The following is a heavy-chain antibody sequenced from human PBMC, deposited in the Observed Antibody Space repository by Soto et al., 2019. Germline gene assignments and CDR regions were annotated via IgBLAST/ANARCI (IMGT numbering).Heavy chain of an antibody. CDR3: VGRGNQNWGDY. J-gene: IGHJ4*02. D-gene: IGHD7-27*01. CDR2: IWYDGSNK. V-gene: IGHV3-33*01. Sequence: QVQLVESGGGVVQPGRSLRLSCAASGFTFSSYGMHWVRQAPGKGLEWVSSIWYDGSNKYYADSVKGRFTISRDNSRNTLFLQMNSLRAEDTALYYCVGRGNQNWGDYWGQGTQVTVSS. CDR1: GFTFSSYG.